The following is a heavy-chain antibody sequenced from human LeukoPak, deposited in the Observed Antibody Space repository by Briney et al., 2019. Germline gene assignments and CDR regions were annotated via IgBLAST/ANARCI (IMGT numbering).Heavy chain of an antibody. J-gene: IGHJ3*02. D-gene: IGHD2-15*01. CDR1: GGSISSGGYY. Sequence: SETLSLTCAVSGGSISSGGYYWSWIRQPPGKGLEWIGYIYDSGSTYYNPSLKSRITISVDTSENRFSLKLSSVTATDTAVYYCARDCSGGSCYGAFDIWGQGTMVTVSS. CDR3: ARDCSGGSCYGAFDI. CDR2: IYDSGST. V-gene: IGHV4-30-4*01.